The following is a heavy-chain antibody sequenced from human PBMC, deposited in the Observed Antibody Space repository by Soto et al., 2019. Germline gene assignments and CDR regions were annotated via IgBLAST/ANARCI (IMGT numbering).Heavy chain of an antibody. Sequence: SETLSLTCTDSGGSISSYYWSWIRQPPGKGLEWIGYIYYSGSTNYNPSLKSRVTISVDTSKNQFSLKLSSVTAADTAVYYCARSGYSGYDPLGYWGQGTLVTVSS. CDR3: ARSGYSGYDPLGY. CDR1: GGSISSYY. D-gene: IGHD5-12*01. V-gene: IGHV4-59*01. J-gene: IGHJ4*02. CDR2: IYYSGST.